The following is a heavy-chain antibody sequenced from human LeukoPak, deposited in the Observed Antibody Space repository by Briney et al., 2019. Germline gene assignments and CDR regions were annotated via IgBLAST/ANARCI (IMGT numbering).Heavy chain of an antibody. CDR1: GGSISTSRYY. V-gene: IGHV4-39*07. J-gene: IGHJ3*02. CDR2: IYYSGKT. Sequence: SETLSLTCTVSGGSISTSRYYWGWIRQPPGKGLEWIGSIYYSGKTYYNPSLKSRVTRSVDTSKNQFSLKLSSVTAADTAVYYCAREGYYDTSTSGAFDIWGQGTMVTVSS. D-gene: IGHD3-22*01. CDR3: AREGYYDTSTSGAFDI.